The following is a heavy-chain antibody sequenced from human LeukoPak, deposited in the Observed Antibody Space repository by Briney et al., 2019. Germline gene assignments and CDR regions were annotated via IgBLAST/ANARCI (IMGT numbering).Heavy chain of an antibody. J-gene: IGHJ4*02. V-gene: IGHV3-7*04. CDR3: ATDRGWRTSGYYLYYFEY. CDR1: GFIFTNYF. CDR2: IKHDGSEK. D-gene: IGHD3-3*01. Sequence: GGSLRLSCAASGFIFTNYFMGWVRQAPGKGLEWVASIKHDGSEKYYVDSVRGRFTISRDNTMNSLYLQMSSLRAEDTAVYYCATDRGWRTSGYYLYYFEYWGQGTLVTYSS.